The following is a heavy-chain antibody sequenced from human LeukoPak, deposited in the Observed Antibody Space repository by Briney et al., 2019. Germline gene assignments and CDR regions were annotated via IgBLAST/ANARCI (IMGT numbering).Heavy chain of an antibody. J-gene: IGHJ6*02. Sequence: PGGSLRLSCAASGFTFSSYGMHWVRQAPGKGLEWVAVISYDGSNKYYADSVKGRFTISRDNSKNTLYLQMNSLRAEDTAVYYCASSLRYSSSWSLPYYYYGMDVWGQGTTVTVSS. D-gene: IGHD6-13*01. V-gene: IGHV3-30*03. CDR1: GFTFSSYG. CDR3: ASSLRYSSSWSLPYYYYGMDV. CDR2: ISYDGSNK.